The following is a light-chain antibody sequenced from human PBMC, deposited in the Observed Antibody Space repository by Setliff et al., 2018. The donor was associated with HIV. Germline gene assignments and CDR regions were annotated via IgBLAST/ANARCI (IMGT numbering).Light chain of an antibody. CDR2: DIN. J-gene: IGLJ3*02. CDR3: SSYTSSSTFLV. CDR1: SSDVGGYEF. Sequence: ALTQPASVSGSPGQSITISCTGTSSDVGGYEFVSWYQLHPGKAPKLMIYDINKRSSGVSNRFSGSKSGDTASLTISGLQAEDEADYFCSSYTSSSTFLVFGGGTKVPS. V-gene: IGLV2-14*03.